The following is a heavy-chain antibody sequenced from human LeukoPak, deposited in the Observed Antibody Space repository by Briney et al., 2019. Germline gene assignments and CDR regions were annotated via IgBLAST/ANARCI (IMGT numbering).Heavy chain of an antibody. J-gene: IGHJ3*02. CDR3: ARWSGYDSDAFDI. V-gene: IGHV3-48*01. Sequence: PGGSLRLSCAASGFTFSTYNMNWVRQVPGKGLEWVSYISSSSSAIYYADSVKGRFTVSRDNAKNSLYLQMNSLRAEDTAVYYCARWSGYDSDAFDIWGQGTMVTVSS. CDR1: GFTFSTYN. CDR2: ISSSSSAI. D-gene: IGHD5-12*01.